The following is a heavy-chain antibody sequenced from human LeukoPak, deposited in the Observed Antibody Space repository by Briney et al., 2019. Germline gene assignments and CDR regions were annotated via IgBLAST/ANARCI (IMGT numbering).Heavy chain of an antibody. V-gene: IGHV3-23*01. CDR1: GFTFSSYS. D-gene: IGHD3-3*01. CDR2: ISGSGGST. J-gene: IGHJ3*02. CDR3: AATIFGVVRDAFDI. Sequence: GGSLRLSCAASGFTFSSYSMNWVRQAPGKGLEWVSAISGSGGSTYYADSVKGRFTISRDNSKNTLYLQMNSLRAEDTAVYYCAATIFGVVRDAFDIWGQGTMVTVSS.